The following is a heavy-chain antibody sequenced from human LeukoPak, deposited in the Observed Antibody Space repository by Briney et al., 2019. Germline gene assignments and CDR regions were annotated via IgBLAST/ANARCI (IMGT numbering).Heavy chain of an antibody. V-gene: IGHV3-21*01. CDR1: GFTFSSYS. J-gene: IGHJ4*02. Sequence: GGSPRLSCAASGFTFSSYSMNWVRQAPGKGLEWVSSISSSSSYIYYADSVKGRFTISRDNAKNSLYLQMNSLRAEDTAVYYCARGGTIFGVVTDYFDYWGQGTLVTVSS. CDR2: ISSSSSYI. D-gene: IGHD3-3*01. CDR3: ARGGTIFGVVTDYFDY.